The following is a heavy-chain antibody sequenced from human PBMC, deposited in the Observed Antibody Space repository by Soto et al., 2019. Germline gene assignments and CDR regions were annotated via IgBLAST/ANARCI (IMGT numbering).Heavy chain of an antibody. CDR3: ARGRHWLDF. D-gene: IGHD6-19*01. CDR2: IYYTGRT. Sequence: QVQLQESGPGLVKPSETLSLTCTVSAGSISDYYWSWFRQPPGNGLQGIGYIYYTGRTNYNLSLKPRVTISLASSENQFSLKLRSVTAADPAVYYCARGRHWLDFWGQGTLITVSS. V-gene: IGHV4-59*01. J-gene: IGHJ4*02. CDR1: AGSISDYY.